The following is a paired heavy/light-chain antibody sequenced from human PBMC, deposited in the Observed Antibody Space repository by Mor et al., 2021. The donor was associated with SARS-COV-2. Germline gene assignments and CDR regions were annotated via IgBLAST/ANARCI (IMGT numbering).Light chain of an antibody. CDR2: DAS. CDR3: QQRSNWPRNT. CDR1: QSVSSY. Sequence: EIVLTQSPATLSLSPGERATLSCRASQSVSSYLAWYQQKPGQAPRLLIYDASNRATGIPARFSGSGSGTDFTLTISSLEPEDFAVYYCQQRSNWPRNTFGGGTKVEIK. J-gene: IGKJ4*01. V-gene: IGKV3-11*01.
Heavy chain of an antibody. CDR2: IDWDDDK. V-gene: IGHV2-70*01. Sequence: QVTLRESGPALVKPTQTLTLTCTFSGFSLSTSGMCVSWIRQPPGKALEWLALIDWDDDKYYSTSLKTRLTISKDTSKNQVVLTMTNMDPVDTATYYCARIAQPLRFLEWSQYYYFDYWGQGTLVTVSS. D-gene: IGHD3-3*01. CDR1: GFSLSTSGMC. CDR3: ARIAQPLRFLEWSQYYYFDY. J-gene: IGHJ4*02.